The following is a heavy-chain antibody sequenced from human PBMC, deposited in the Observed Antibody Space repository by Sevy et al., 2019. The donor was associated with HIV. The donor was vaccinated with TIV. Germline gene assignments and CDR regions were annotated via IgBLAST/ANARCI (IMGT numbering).Heavy chain of an antibody. CDR2: ISGGNNNT. Sequence: GGSLRLSCAASGFTFNICGMAWVRQAPGKGLEWVSTISGGNNNTYYAESLKGRFTIPRDNSKYTLYLQMNNLRADDTATDYCAKLSDCDFWSDSRSSFDYWGQGTLVTVSS. J-gene: IGHJ4*02. CDR1: GFTFNICG. D-gene: IGHD3-3*01. CDR3: AKLSDCDFWSDSRSSFDY. V-gene: IGHV3-23*01.